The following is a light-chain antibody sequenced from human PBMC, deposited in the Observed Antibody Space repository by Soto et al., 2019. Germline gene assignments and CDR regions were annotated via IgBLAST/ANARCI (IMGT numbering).Light chain of an antibody. CDR1: NSNIGSNP. V-gene: IGLV1-44*01. CDR3: AAWDDRLSDLL. Sequence: QSLLTQPPSSSGTPGQRVTISCSGSNSNIGSNPVHWYQQFPGTAPKVLIYSNYQRPSGVPDRFSGSKSGTSASLAISGLQSEDEADYYCAAWDDRLSDLLFGGRTKVTVL. CDR2: SNY. J-gene: IGLJ2*01.